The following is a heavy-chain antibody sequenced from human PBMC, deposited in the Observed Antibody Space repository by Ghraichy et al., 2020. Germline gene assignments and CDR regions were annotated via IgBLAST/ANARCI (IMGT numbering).Heavy chain of an antibody. CDR1: GFTFTSSA. J-gene: IGHJ4*02. V-gene: IGHV1-58*01. D-gene: IGHD3-22*01. Sequence: SVKVSCKASGFTFTSSAVQWVRQARGQRLEWIGWIVVGSGNTNYAQKFQERVTITRDMSTSTAYMELSSLRSEDTAVYYCASRLYYYDSSGPIFDYWGQGTLVTVSS. CDR2: IVVGSGNT. CDR3: ASRLYYYDSSGPIFDY.